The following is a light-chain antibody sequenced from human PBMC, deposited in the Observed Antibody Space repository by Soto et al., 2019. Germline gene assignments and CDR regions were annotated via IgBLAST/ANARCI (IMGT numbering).Light chain of an antibody. CDR1: SSDIGGYDY. V-gene: IGLV2-14*01. CDR3: SSYRDTSKLV. CDR2: EVS. Sequence: QSALTQPASVSASPGQSITISCSGSSSDIGGYDYVSWYQQHPGKAPKLMIYEVSNRPSGVSDRFSGSKSGNTASLTISGLQVDDEADYYCSSYRDTSKLVFGPGTKLNVL. J-gene: IGLJ1*01.